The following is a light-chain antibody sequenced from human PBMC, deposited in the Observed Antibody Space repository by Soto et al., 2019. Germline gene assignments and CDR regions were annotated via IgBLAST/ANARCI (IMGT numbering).Light chain of an antibody. CDR1: QSVSNY. Sequence: EIVLTQSPATLSLSPGERATLSCRASQSVSNYLAWYQQKPGQAPRLLIYDASNRASGIPARFSGSGSGTDFTLTISSLEPEDFAVYYCQQRSNWPPWTFGQGTKVEIK. CDR2: DAS. V-gene: IGKV3-11*01. CDR3: QQRSNWPPWT. J-gene: IGKJ1*01.